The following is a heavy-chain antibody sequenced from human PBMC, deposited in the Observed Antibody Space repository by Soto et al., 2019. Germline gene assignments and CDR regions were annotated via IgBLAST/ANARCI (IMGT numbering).Heavy chain of an antibody. Sequence: GGSLRLSCAASGFVFRNSWMHWVRQAPGKGLVWVSRIKSDGSNTIYADSVKGRFTISRDNAKNTLFLQMNSLRVEDTAVYYCVRDGPNAMDYWGQGTLVTVSS. CDR3: VRDGPNAMDY. J-gene: IGHJ4*02. D-gene: IGHD2-2*01. CDR1: GFVFRNSW. V-gene: IGHV3-74*01. CDR2: IKSDGSNT.